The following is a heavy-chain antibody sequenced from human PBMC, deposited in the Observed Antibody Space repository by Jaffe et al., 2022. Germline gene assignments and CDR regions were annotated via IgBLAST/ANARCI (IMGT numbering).Heavy chain of an antibody. CDR1: GGSFSGYY. V-gene: IGHV4-34*01. CDR2: INHSGST. D-gene: IGHD3-16*01. Sequence: QVQLQQWGAGLLKPSETLSLTCAVYGGSFSGYYWSWIRQPPGKGLEWIGEINHSGSTNYNPSLKSRVTISVDTSKNQFSLKLSSVTAADTAVYYCARAKIWQLGGGYYYYYMDVWGKGTTVTVSS. J-gene: IGHJ6*03. CDR3: ARAKIWQLGGGYYYYYMDV.